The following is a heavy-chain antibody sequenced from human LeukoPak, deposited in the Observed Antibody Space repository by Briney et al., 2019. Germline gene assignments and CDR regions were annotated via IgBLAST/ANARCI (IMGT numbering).Heavy chain of an antibody. CDR2: ISDGGSTT. CDR3: SRSAYYDGSGNYYDY. D-gene: IGHD3-22*01. CDR1: GFTFSSYW. Sequence: GGSLRLSCAASGFTFSSYWMHWVRQAPGKGLVWVSRISDGGSTTTYADSVKGRFTISRDNAKNTLYLQMNGLRAEDTAVYYCSRSAYYDGSGNYYDYWGQGTLSPSP. V-gene: IGHV3-74*01. J-gene: IGHJ4*02.